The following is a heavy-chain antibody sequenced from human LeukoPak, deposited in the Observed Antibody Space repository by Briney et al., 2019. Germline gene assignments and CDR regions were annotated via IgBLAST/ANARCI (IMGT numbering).Heavy chain of an antibody. V-gene: IGHV3-20*04. CDR2: INWNGGSI. CDR1: GFTFDDYG. CDR3: AREYSSSWYRGSWIDC. Sequence: GGSLRLSCTASGFTFDDYGMSWVRQAPGKGLEWVSGINWNGGSISFADFVQGRFTISRDNAKNSLYLQMNSLRAEDTALYYCAREYSSSWYRGSWIDCWGPGILVTVSS. J-gene: IGHJ4*02. D-gene: IGHD6-13*01.